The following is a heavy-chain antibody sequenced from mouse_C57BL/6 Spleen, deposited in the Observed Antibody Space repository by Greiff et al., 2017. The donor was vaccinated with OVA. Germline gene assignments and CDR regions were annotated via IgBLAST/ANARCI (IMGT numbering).Heavy chain of an antibody. V-gene: IGHV1-64*01. CDR2: IHPNSGST. CDR3: ARRGITVGADY. J-gene: IGHJ2*01. CDR1: GYTFTSYW. D-gene: IGHD1-1*01. Sequence: VQLQQPGAELVKPGASVKLSCKASGYTFTSYWMHWVKQRPGQGLEWIGMIHPNSGSTNYNEKFKSKATLTVDKSSSTAYMQLSSLTSEDSAVYYCARRGITVGADYWGQGTTLTVSS.